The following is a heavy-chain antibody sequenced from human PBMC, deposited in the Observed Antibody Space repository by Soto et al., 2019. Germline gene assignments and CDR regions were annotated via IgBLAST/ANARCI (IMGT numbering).Heavy chain of an antibody. V-gene: IGHV3-23*01. Sequence: RRLSCAASGFTFSSYAMSWVRQAPGKGLEWVSATSGSGGSTYYADSVKGRFTISRDNSKNTLYLQMNSLRAEDTAVYYCAKLDYDSSGPYTVDYWGQGTLVTVSS. CDR2: TSGSGGST. D-gene: IGHD3-22*01. J-gene: IGHJ4*02. CDR3: AKLDYDSSGPYTVDY. CDR1: GFTFSSYA.